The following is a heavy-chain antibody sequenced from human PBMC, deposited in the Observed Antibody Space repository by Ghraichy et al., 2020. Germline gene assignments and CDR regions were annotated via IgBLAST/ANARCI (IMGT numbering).Heavy chain of an antibody. CDR1: GDSVSTKSVT. CDR2: TYYRSKWNN. V-gene: IGHV6-1*01. CDR3: ARGHYPSGLDV. J-gene: IGHJ6*02. Sequence: SQTLSLTCAISGDSVSTKSVTWNWIRQSPSRGLEWLGRTYYRSKWNNDYAASVKSRIIITPDTSKNQFSLQLNSVTPEDTAVYYCARGHYPSGLDVWGQGTTVTVSS. D-gene: IGHD3-10*01.